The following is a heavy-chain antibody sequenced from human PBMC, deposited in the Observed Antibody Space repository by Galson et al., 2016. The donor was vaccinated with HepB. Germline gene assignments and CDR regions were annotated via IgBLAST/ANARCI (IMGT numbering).Heavy chain of an antibody. CDR3: AREGSGGFDH. D-gene: IGHD3-16*01. CDR1: GLTFTDYW. Sequence: SLRLSCAASGLTFTDYWMSWVRQAPGKGLEFVANIRQDGSETSYVASVRGRFTISRDNAKDSLYLQMSSLRVHDTAVYYCAREGSGGFDHWGQGTLVTVSS. J-gene: IGHJ4*02. V-gene: IGHV3-7*01. CDR2: IRQDGSET.